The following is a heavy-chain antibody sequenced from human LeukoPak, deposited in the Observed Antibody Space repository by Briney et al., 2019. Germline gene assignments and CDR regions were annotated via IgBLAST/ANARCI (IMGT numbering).Heavy chain of an antibody. CDR2: ISSNGGST. J-gene: IGHJ6*02. CDR1: GFTFSSYA. D-gene: IGHD3-10*01. CDR3: ARAPSRYGSGIYYYGMDV. V-gene: IGHV3-64*01. Sequence: GGSLRLSCAASGFTFSSYAMHWVRQAPGKGLEYVSAISSNGGSTYYANSVKGRFTISRDNSKNTLYLQMGSLRAEDMAVYYCARAPSRYGSGIYYYGMDVWGQGTTVTVSS.